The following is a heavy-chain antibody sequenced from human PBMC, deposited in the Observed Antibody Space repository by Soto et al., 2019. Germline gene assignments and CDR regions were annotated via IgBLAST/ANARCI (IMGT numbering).Heavy chain of an antibody. D-gene: IGHD3-22*01. CDR1: GFTFSSYG. Sequence: QVQLVESGGGVVQPGRSLRLSCAASGFTFSSYGMHWVRQAPGKGLEWVAVISYDGSNKYYADSVKGRFTISRDNSKNTLYLQMSSLRAEDTAVYYCAKDLGYYDSSGYYNDAFDIWGQGTMVTVSS. CDR3: AKDLGYYDSSGYYNDAFDI. J-gene: IGHJ3*02. CDR2: ISYDGSNK. V-gene: IGHV3-30*18.